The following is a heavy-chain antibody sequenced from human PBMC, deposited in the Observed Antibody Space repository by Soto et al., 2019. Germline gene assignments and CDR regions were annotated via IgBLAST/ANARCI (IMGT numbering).Heavy chain of an antibody. CDR2: INHSGST. CDR1: GGPFSGYY. J-gene: IGHJ4*02. V-gene: IGHV4-34*01. D-gene: IGHD2-8*02. Sequence: ASETLSLTCAVYGGPFSGYYWTWIRQPPGTGLEWIGEINHSGSTNYNPSLKSRVTISVDTSKNQFSLKLTSVTAADTAVYYCARDKITGLFDYWGQGTLVTVSS. CDR3: ARDKITGLFDY.